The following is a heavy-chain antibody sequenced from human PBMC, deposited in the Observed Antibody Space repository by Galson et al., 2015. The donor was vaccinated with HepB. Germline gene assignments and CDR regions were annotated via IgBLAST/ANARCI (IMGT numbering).Heavy chain of an antibody. CDR3: AKDGGRGYTYGPNWFDP. CDR2: VSYDGSNK. D-gene: IGHD5-18*01. Sequence: SLRLSCAASGFTFSSYGMHWVRQAPGKGLEWVAVVSYDGSNKYYADSGKGRFTISRDNSKNTLYLKMNSLRAEDTAIYYCAKDGGRGYTYGPNWFDPWGQGTLVTVSS. V-gene: IGHV3-30*18. CDR1: GFTFSSYG. J-gene: IGHJ5*02.